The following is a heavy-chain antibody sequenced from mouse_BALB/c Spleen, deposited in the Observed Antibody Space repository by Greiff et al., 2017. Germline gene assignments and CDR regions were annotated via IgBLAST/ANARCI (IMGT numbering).Heavy chain of an antibody. D-gene: IGHD2-1*01. Sequence: EVQVVESGGGLVQPGGSLKLSCAASGFDFSRYWMSWVRQAPGKGLEWIGEINPDSSTINYTPSLKDKFIISRDNAKNTLYLQMSKVRSEDTALYYCARRGYGNYYYFDYWGQGTTLTVSS. CDR3: ARRGYGNYYYFDY. CDR1: GFDFSRYW. V-gene: IGHV4-1*02. J-gene: IGHJ2*01. CDR2: INPDSSTI.